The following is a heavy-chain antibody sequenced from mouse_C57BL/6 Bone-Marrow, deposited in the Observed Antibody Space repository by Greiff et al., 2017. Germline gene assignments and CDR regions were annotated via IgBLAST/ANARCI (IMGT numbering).Heavy chain of an antibody. Sequence: EVQLQESGAELVKPGASVKLSCTASGFNIKDYYMHWVKQRTEQGLEWIGRIDLEDGETKYAPKFQGKATLTADTSSNPAYLQLSILTSEDTAVYYGARALITTVGAPYVDCWGQGTTLTVSS. J-gene: IGHJ2*01. V-gene: IGHV14-2*01. CDR1: GFNIKDYY. CDR3: ARALITTVGAPYVDC. D-gene: IGHD1-1*01. CDR2: IDLEDGET.